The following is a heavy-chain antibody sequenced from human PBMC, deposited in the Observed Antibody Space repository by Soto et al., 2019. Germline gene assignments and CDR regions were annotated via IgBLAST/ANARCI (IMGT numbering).Heavy chain of an antibody. J-gene: IGHJ4*02. V-gene: IGHV3-23*01. D-gene: IGHD6-6*01. CDR2: ISGGGAT. Sequence: GVSLRLSCTGSGFTFSSYAMSWVRQAPGRGLEWVSAISGGGATYYADSVKGRFTISRDNSQNTVYLQMNGLRAEDTALYYCAKWMEGSSDHFAYWGQGTMVTVSS. CDR1: GFTFSSYA. CDR3: AKWMEGSSDHFAY.